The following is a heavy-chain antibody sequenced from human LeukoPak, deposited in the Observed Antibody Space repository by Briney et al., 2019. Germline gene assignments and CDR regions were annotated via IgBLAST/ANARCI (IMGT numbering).Heavy chain of an antibody. J-gene: IGHJ4*02. Sequence: GSLRLSCAASGFTFSSYSMNWVRQAPGKGLEWIGSIYYSGSTYYNPSLKSRVTISVDTSKNQFSLKLSSVTAADTAVYYCARGTRLVDTAYDYWGQGTLVTVSS. CDR2: IYYSGST. CDR1: GFTFSSYS. D-gene: IGHD5-18*01. CDR3: ARGTRLVDTAYDY. V-gene: IGHV4-39*07.